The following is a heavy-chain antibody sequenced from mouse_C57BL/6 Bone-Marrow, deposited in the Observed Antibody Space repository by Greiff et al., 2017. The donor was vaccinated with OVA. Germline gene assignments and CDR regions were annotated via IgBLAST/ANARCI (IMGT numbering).Heavy chain of an antibody. V-gene: IGHV1-55*01. J-gene: IGHJ3*01. CDR2: IYLGSGST. CDR3: ASRSYYGNYWIDY. D-gene: IGHD2-1*01. Sequence: QVQLQQPGAELVKPGASVKMSCKASGYTFTSYWITWVKQRPGQGLEWIGDIYLGSGSTNYNEKFKSKATLTLDTSSSSAYMQLSSLTSEDSAVYDSASRSYYGNYWIDYWGQGTLVTVSA. CDR1: GYTFTSYW.